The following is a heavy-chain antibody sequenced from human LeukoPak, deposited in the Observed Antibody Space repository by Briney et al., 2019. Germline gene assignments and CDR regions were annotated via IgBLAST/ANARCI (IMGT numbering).Heavy chain of an antibody. CDR2: INPNSGGT. J-gene: IGHJ5*02. CDR1: GYTFTSYD. V-gene: IGHV1-2*02. Sequence: GASVKVSCKASGYTFTSYDINWVRQAPGQGLEWMGWINPNSGGTNYAQKFQGRVTMTRDTSISTAYMELSRLRSDDTAVYYCARGGGLRFLEWLLSNWFDPWGQGTLVTVSS. D-gene: IGHD3-3*01. CDR3: ARGGGLRFLEWLLSNWFDP.